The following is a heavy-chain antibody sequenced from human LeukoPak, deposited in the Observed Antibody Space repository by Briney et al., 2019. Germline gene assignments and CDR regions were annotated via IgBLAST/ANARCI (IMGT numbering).Heavy chain of an antibody. V-gene: IGHV3-48*02. J-gene: IGHJ4*02. CDR3: ATWLPDY. CDR2: ISSSSSTI. Sequence: GRSLRLSCAASGFTFSSYSMDWVRQAPGKGLEWLSYISSSSSTIYYADSVKGRFTISRDNAKNSLYLHLNSLRDEDTAVYYCATWLPDYWGQGILVTVSS. D-gene: IGHD5-24*01. CDR1: GFTFSSYS.